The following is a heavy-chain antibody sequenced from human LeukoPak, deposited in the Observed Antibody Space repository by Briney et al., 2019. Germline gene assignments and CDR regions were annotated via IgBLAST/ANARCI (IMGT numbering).Heavy chain of an antibody. Sequence: PSETLSLTCTVSGGSISSYYWSWIRQPPGKGLEWIGYIYTSGSTNYNPSLKSRVTMSVDTSKNQFSLKLSSVTAADTAVYYCASTMVRGVIINVDAFDIWGQGTMVTVSS. CDR2: IYTSGST. V-gene: IGHV4-4*08. CDR1: GGSISSYY. J-gene: IGHJ3*02. D-gene: IGHD3-10*01. CDR3: ASTMVRGVIINVDAFDI.